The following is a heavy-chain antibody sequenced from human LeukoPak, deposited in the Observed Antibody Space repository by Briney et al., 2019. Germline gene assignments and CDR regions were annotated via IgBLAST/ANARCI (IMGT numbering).Heavy chain of an antibody. J-gene: IGHJ5*02. Sequence: SETLSLTCTVSGGSISSYYWSWIRQPPGKGLEWIGYIYYSGSTNYNPSLKSRVTISVDTYKNQFSLKLSSVTAADTAVYYCARDSSGYCSGGSCLQNWFDPWGQGTLVTVSS. CDR1: GGSISSYY. D-gene: IGHD2-15*01. V-gene: IGHV4-59*01. CDR2: IYYSGST. CDR3: ARDSSGYCSGGSCLQNWFDP.